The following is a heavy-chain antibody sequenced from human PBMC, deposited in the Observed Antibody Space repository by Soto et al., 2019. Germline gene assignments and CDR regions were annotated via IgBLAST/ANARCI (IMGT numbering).Heavy chain of an antibody. CDR3: AGHFSVDYFDY. Sequence: PSETLSLTCTVSGGSISSYYWSWIRQAPGKGLEWISYISKDSGRATRYADSVKGRFTISRDNAKNSLFLQMNNLTVEDTAVYYCAGHFSVDYFDYWGQGALVTVSS. V-gene: IGHV3-11*04. CDR2: ISKDSGRAT. J-gene: IGHJ4*02. CDR1: GGSISSYY.